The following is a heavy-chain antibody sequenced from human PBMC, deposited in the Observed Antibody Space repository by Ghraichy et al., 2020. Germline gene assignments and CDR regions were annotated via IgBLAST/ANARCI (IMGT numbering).Heavy chain of an antibody. Sequence: LSLTCAASGFTFSTYGMHWVRQAPGKGLEWVAVISYDGSAQYFADSVRGRSTISRDNSKNTLYLQMNSLRPEDTTVYYCAKEGFSRVSDWHFDLWGRGTLVTVSS. J-gene: IGHJ2*01. CDR2: ISYDGSAQ. D-gene: IGHD1-26*01. CDR1: GFTFSTYG. V-gene: IGHV3-30*18. CDR3: AKEGFSRVSDWHFDL.